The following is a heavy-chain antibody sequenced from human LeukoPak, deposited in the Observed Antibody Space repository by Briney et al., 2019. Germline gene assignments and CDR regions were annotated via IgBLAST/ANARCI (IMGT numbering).Heavy chain of an antibody. V-gene: IGHV3-30*18. CDR1: GFTFSSYD. CDR3: AKCCPMDV. D-gene: IGHD4/OR15-4a*01. J-gene: IGHJ6*02. CDR2: ISSDRGNK. Sequence: PGRSLRLSCAASGFTFSSYDIHWVRQAPGKGLEWVALISSDRGNKYFADSVKGRFTISTGNSKNTLYLQMNSLRPDDTAIYYCAKCCPMDVWGQGTTVTVSS.